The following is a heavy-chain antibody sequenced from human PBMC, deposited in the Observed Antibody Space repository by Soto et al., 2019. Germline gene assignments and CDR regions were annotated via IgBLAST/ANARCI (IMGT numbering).Heavy chain of an antibody. D-gene: IGHD6-13*01. CDR1: GGSISSGGYF. CDR3: ARFAKEENPKVGSWYYFDY. J-gene: IGHJ4*02. V-gene: IGHV4-31*03. CDR2: IYYSGRI. Sequence: PSETLSLTCTVSGGSISSGGYFWSWVRQHPGKGLEWIGNIYYSGRIYYNPSLKSRVTISVDTSKNQFSLKLSSVTAADTAVYYCARFAKEENPKVGSWYYFDYWGQGTPVTVSS.